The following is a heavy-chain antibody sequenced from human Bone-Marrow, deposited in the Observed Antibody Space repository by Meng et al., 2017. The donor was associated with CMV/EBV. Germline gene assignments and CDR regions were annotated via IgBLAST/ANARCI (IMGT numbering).Heavy chain of an antibody. CDR3: ARGPKQLKPPRFDY. CDR1: GYPFTSDY. Sequence: KASGYPFTSDYMHWVRQAPGQGLEWMGVINPSDASTSYPRKFQGRVSMTRDTSTTTVHMEMAGLRSEDTAMYYCARGPKQLKPPRFDYWGQGTLVTVSS. D-gene: IGHD5-24*01. J-gene: IGHJ4*02. CDR2: INPSDAST. V-gene: IGHV1-46*01.